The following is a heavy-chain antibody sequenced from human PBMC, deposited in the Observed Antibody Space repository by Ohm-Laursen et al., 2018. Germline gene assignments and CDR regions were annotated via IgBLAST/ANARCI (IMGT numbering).Heavy chain of an antibody. D-gene: IGHD4-17*01. CDR2: IYWDDDK. Sequence: PTQTLTLTCTFSGFSLSTSGMCVSWIRQPPGKALEWLVRIYWDDDKYYSSSLKTRLTISKDTSKNQVVLTMTNMDPVDTATYYCARLTTVTHHDAFDIWGQGTMVTVSS. J-gene: IGHJ3*02. V-gene: IGHV2-70*11. CDR3: ARLTTVTHHDAFDI. CDR1: GFSLSTSGMC.